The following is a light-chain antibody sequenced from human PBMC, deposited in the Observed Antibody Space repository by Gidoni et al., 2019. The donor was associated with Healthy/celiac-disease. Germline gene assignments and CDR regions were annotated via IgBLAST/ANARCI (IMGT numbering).Light chain of an antibody. CDR1: QSISSY. CDR2: AAS. CDR3: QQRYITRT. Sequence: DIQMTQSPSSLSASVGDRVTITCRASQSISSYLNWYQQKPGKAPKLLIYAASSLQSGVPSRFSGSGSGTDFTLTISSLQPEDFATYYCQQRYITRTFGQGTKLEIK. J-gene: IGKJ2*01. V-gene: IGKV1-39*01.